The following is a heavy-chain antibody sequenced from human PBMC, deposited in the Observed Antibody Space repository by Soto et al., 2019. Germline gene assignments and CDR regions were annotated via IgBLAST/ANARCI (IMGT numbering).Heavy chain of an antibody. CDR1: GYTFTSYD. CDR3: AREGYCTNGVCYYYMDV. J-gene: IGHJ6*03. D-gene: IGHD2-8*01. CDR2: MNPNSGNT. Sequence: ASVKVSCKASGYTFTSYDINWVRQATGQGLEWMGWMNPNSGNTGYAQKFQGRVTMTRNTSISTAYMELSSLRSEDTAVYYCAREGYCTNGVCYYYMDVWGKGTTVIVSS. V-gene: IGHV1-8*01.